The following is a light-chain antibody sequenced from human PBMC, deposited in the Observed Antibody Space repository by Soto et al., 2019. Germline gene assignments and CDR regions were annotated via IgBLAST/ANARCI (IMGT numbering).Light chain of an antibody. Sequence: EIVLTQSTGTLSLSPGERATLSCRASQSVNNNYVAWYQQKPGPAPRLLIFLASNKATSIPDRFSGSGSGKEVILTNRRREPEESGIEHWHQNGASPVPFGQGTKVEIK. J-gene: IGKJ1*01. CDR1: QSVNNNY. CDR2: LAS. CDR3: HQNGASPVP. V-gene: IGKV3-20*01.